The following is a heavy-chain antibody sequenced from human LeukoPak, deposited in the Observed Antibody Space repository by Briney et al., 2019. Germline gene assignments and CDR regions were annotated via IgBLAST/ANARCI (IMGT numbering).Heavy chain of an antibody. CDR2: INPNNGGT. CDR3: ARGSSSPVPNFDY. Sequence: ASVKVSCKASGYTFTGYYMHWVRQAPGQGLEWVGWINPNNGGTSYAQKFQGRVTMTRDTSITTAYMELPTLTSDDTAVYYCARGSSSPVPNFDYWGQGTLVTVSS. D-gene: IGHD6-13*01. J-gene: IGHJ4*02. V-gene: IGHV1-2*02. CDR1: GYTFTGYY.